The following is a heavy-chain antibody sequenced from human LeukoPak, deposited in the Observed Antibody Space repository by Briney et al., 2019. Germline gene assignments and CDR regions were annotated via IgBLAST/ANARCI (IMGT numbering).Heavy chain of an antibody. CDR1: GYTFTGYY. CDR2: INPNSGGT. D-gene: IGHD1-26*01. Sequence: ASVKVSCKASGYTFTGYYLHWVRQAPGQGLQWMGWINPNSGGTSYAQKFQGRVTMTRDTSISTAYMELSWLRSDDTAVYYCARDQKVGATPYFGMDVWGQGTTVTVSS. CDR3: ARDQKVGATPYFGMDV. V-gene: IGHV1-2*02. J-gene: IGHJ6*02.